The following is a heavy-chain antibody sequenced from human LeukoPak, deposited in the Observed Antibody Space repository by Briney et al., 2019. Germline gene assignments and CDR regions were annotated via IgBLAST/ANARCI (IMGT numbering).Heavy chain of an antibody. D-gene: IGHD5-12*01. Sequence: GGSLRLSCAASGFTFSSYAMNWVRQVPGKGLEWVSTISGGAGSTYYADSVKGRFTISRDNSKDTLYLQMNSLRAEDTAVYYCAKYGDDYYFDSWGQGTLVTVSS. J-gene: IGHJ4*02. CDR1: GFTFSSYA. CDR2: ISGGAGST. CDR3: AKYGDDYYFDS. V-gene: IGHV3-23*01.